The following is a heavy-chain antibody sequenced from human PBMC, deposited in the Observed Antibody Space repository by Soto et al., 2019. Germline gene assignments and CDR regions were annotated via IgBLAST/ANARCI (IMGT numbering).Heavy chain of an antibody. J-gene: IGHJ3*02. CDR2: TRNKANSYTT. Sequence: EVQLVESGGGLVQPGGSLRLSCAASGFTFSDHYMDWVLQAPGKGLEWVGRTRNKANSYTTEYAASVKGRFTISRDDSKNSLYLQMNSLKTEDTAVYYCARLQFWTIWGQGTMVTVSS. D-gene: IGHD3-3*01. CDR1: GFTFSDHY. CDR3: ARLQFWTI. V-gene: IGHV3-72*01.